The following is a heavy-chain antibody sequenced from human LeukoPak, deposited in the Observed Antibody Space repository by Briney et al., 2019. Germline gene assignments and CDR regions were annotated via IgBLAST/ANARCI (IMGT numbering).Heavy chain of an antibody. D-gene: IGHD3-10*01. V-gene: IGHV3-30*18. CDR1: GFTFSSYG. CDR3: AKAERWFGEPFLDY. J-gene: IGHJ4*02. CDR2: ISYDGSNK. Sequence: GGSLRLSCAASGFTFSSYGMHWVRQAPGKGLEWVAVISYDGSNKYYADSVKGRFTISRDNSKNTLYLQMNSLRAEDTAVYYCAKAERWFGEPFLDYWGQGTLVTVSS.